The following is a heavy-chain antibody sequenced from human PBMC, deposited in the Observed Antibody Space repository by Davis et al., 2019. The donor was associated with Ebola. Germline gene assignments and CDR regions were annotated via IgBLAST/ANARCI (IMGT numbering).Heavy chain of an antibody. CDR2: MNPNSGNT. V-gene: IGHV1-8*01. D-gene: IGHD3-10*01. CDR3: ARGSGIFYYGSGSRMPLTDY. Sequence: ASVKVSCKASGYTFTSYDINWVRQATGQGLEWMGWMNPNSGNTGYAQKFQGRVTMTRNTSISTAYMELSSLRSEDTAVYYCARGSGIFYYGSGSRMPLTDYWGQGTLVTVSS. J-gene: IGHJ4*02. CDR1: GYTFTSYD.